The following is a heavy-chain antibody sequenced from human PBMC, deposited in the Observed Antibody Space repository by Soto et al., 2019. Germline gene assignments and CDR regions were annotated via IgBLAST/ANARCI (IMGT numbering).Heavy chain of an antibody. D-gene: IGHD1-1*01. CDR1: GASVTTHDYY. Sequence: SETLSLTCSVSGASVTTHDYYWAWIRQHPGKGLEWIGYAYYAGTTYYNPSLKSRAAISVETSSNRFSLNLTSVTAADTAVYYCARAAIYNRGHCRFDPWGQGTLVTVSS. CDR3: ARAAIYNRGHCRFDP. V-gene: IGHV4-31*03. J-gene: IGHJ5*02. CDR2: AYYAGTT.